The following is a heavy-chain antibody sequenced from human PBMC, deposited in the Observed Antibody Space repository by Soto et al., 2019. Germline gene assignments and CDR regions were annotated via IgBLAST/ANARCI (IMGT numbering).Heavy chain of an antibody. CDR3: AKNQGVELVPLATVDWFDP. CDR2: ISGSGFKK. Sequence: GGSLRLSCAASGFIFESFGMSWVRQAPGKGLEWISSISGSGFKKYYADSVKGRFTISRDNSKSTVYLELNNLSAEDTAVYHCAKNQGVELVPLATVDWFDPWGQGSVVTVSS. J-gene: IGHJ5*02. V-gene: IGHV3-23*01. CDR1: GFIFESFG. D-gene: IGHD1-26*01.